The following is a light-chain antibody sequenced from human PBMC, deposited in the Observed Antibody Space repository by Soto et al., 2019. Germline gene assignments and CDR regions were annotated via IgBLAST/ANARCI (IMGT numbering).Light chain of an antibody. V-gene: IGLV2-14*01. CDR3: CSYVGATTYV. CDR1: SSDVGGYNY. CDR2: NVS. J-gene: IGLJ1*01. Sequence: QSVLTQAASVSGSPGQSITISCTGTSSDVGGYNYVSWYQQFPGKVPKLLIYNVSNRPSGVSNRFSGSKSGNTASLTISGLQAEDEAEYYCCSYVGATTYVFGSGTKLTVL.